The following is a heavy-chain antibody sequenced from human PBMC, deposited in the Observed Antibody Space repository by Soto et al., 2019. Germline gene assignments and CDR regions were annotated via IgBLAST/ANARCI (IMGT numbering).Heavy chain of an antibody. D-gene: IGHD3-3*01. CDR3: ASTYYDFWSGPGTGSMDV. CDR2: ISGSGGST. CDR1: GFTFSSYA. V-gene: IGHV3-23*01. J-gene: IGHJ6*02. Sequence: GGSLRLSCAASGFTFSSYAMSWVRQAPGKXLEWVSGISGSGGSTYYADSVKGRFTISRDNSKKTLYLQMNSLRAEDTAVYYCASTYYDFWSGPGTGSMDVWGQGTTVTVFS.